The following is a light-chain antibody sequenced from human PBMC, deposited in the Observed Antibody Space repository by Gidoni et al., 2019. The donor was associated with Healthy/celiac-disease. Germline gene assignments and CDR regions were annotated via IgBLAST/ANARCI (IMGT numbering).Light chain of an antibody. J-gene: IGKJ4*01. CDR3: QQYNNWPPLT. V-gene: IGKV3-15*01. Sequence: EIVMTQSPATLSVSPGERATLSCRASQSVSSNLAWYQQKPGQAPRLLIYGASTRATGIPARFSGSLSGTEFTLTISSLQSEDFAVYYCQQYNNWPPLTFGGXTKVEIK. CDR2: GAS. CDR1: QSVSSN.